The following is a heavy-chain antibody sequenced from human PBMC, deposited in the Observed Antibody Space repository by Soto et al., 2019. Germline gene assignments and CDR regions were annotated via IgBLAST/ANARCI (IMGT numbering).Heavy chain of an antibody. J-gene: IGHJ6*02. V-gene: IGHV3-21*01. Sequence: EVQLVESGGGLVKPGGSLRLSCAASGFTFSSYSMNWVRQAPGKGLEWVSSISSSSSYIYYADSVKGRFTISRDNAKNSLYLQMNSLRGEDTAVYYCARGEVEAAGGMDVWGQGTTVTVSS. CDR2: ISSSSSYI. CDR1: GFTFSSYS. CDR3: ARGEVEAAGGMDV. D-gene: IGHD6-25*01.